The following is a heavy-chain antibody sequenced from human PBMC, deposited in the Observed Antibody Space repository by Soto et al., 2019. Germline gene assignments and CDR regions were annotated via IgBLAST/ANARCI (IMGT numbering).Heavy chain of an antibody. Sequence: ASVKVSCMASGGTFSSYAISWVRQAPGQGLKWMGGIIPIFGTANYAQKFQGRVTITADESTSTAYMELSSLRSEDTAVYYCARDLTSIFGVVIGFYYYYGMDVWGQGTTVTVSS. D-gene: IGHD3-3*01. CDR2: IIPIFGTA. J-gene: IGHJ6*02. CDR3: ARDLTSIFGVVIGFYYYYGMDV. V-gene: IGHV1-69*13. CDR1: GGTFSSYA.